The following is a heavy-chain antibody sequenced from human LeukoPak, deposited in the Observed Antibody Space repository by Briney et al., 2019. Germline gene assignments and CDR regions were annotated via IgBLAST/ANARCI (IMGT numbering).Heavy chain of an antibody. CDR3: ARAPKQLHKYYYYYYYMDV. CDR1: GGSISSGGYY. D-gene: IGHD6-13*01. Sequence: SETLSPTCTVSGGSISSGGYYWSWIRQHPGKGLEWIGYIYYSGSTYYNPSLKSRVTISVDTSKNQFSLKLSSVTAADTAVYYCARAPKQLHKYYYYYYYMDVWGKGTTVTVSS. J-gene: IGHJ6*03. CDR2: IYYSGST. V-gene: IGHV4-31*03.